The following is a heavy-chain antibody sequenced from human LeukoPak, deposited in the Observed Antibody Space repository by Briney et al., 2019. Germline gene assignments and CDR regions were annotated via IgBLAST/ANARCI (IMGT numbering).Heavy chain of an antibody. CDR2: IDGDGGNT. Sequence: GGSLRLSCAASGFTFSSYAMSWVRQAPGKGLEWVSGIDGDGGNTWNADSVKGRFTISRDNSKNTLYLQMNSLRVEDTAVYYCARGLDYWGQGTPVTVSS. J-gene: IGHJ4*02. V-gene: IGHV3-23*01. CDR3: ARGLDY. CDR1: GFTFSSYA.